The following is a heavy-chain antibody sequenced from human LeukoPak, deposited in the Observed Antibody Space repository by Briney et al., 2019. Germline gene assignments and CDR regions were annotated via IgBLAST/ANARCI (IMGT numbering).Heavy chain of an antibody. D-gene: IGHD3/OR15-3a*01. V-gene: IGHV1-2*02. CDR2: INPNSGGT. Sequence: ASVKVSCKASGYIFTNFAMNWVRQAPGQGLEWMGWINPNSGGTNYAQKFQGRVTMTRDTSISTAYMELSRLRSDDTAVYYCARDGLGDAFDIWGQGTMVTVSS. CDR3: ARDGLGDAFDI. J-gene: IGHJ3*02. CDR1: GYIFTNFA.